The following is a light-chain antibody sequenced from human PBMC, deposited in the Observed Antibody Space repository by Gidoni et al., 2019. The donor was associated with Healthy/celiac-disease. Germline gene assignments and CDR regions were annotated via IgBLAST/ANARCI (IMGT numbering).Light chain of an antibody. V-gene: IGKV1-5*01. J-gene: IGKJ3*01. CDR3: QQYNSYPGT. CDR1: QSISSW. CDR2: YAS. Sequence: DIQMTQSPSTLSASVGDRVTITCRASQSISSWLAWYQQKPGKAPKLLIYYASSLESGVQSRFSGSGSGTEFTLTISSLQPDDFATYYCQQYNSYPGTFGPGTKVDIK.